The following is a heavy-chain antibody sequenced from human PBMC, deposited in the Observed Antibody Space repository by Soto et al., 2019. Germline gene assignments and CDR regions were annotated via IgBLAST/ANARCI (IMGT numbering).Heavy chain of an antibody. CDR2: INPSGGST. CDR1: GYAFTSYY. CDR3: ARTQTLAYDSSGYYSTLLAFDI. Sequence: AASVKVSCKASGYAFTSYYMHWVRQAPGQGLEWMGIINPSGGSTSYAQKFQGRVTMTRDTSTSTVYMELSSLRSEDTAVYYCARTQTLAYDSSGYYSTLLAFDIWGQGTMVTVSS. D-gene: IGHD3-22*01. J-gene: IGHJ3*02. V-gene: IGHV1-46*01.